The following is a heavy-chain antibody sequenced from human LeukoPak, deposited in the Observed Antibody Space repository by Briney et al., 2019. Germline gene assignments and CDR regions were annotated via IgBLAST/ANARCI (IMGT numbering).Heavy chain of an antibody. V-gene: IGHV3-48*04. Sequence: GGSLRLSCAASGFSFSSHSMNWFRQAPGQGLEWVSYITGSGSTIYYADSVKGRFTISRDNAKNSLYLQMNSLRAEDTAVYYCARAIRGYSYGSFDYWGQGTLVTVSS. CDR2: ITGSGSTI. CDR3: ARAIRGYSYGSFDY. CDR1: GFSFSSHS. J-gene: IGHJ4*02. D-gene: IGHD5-18*01.